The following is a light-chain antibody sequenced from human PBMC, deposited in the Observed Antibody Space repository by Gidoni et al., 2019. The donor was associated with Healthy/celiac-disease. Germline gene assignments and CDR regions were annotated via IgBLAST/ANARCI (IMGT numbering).Light chain of an antibody. CDR1: QSVSSY. Sequence: EIELTQSPATLSLSPGDRATLSCRASQSVSSYLAWYQQKPGQTPRLLIYDASNRATGIPARFSGSGSGTDFTLTISSLEPEDFAVYYCQQRSNWPPTFGQGTKVEIK. J-gene: IGKJ1*01. CDR2: DAS. CDR3: QQRSNWPPT. V-gene: IGKV3-11*01.